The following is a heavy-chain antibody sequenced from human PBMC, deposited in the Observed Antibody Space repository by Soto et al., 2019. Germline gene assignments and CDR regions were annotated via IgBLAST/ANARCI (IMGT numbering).Heavy chain of an antibody. D-gene: IGHD3-10*01. CDR3: AKARGPENDYPYYFGLDV. V-gene: IGHV3-23*01. CDR1: GFTFNTYA. J-gene: IGHJ6*01. CDR2: ISDSGGNK. Sequence: GGSLRLSCATSGFTFNTYAMSWVRRAPGEGLRWVSTISDSGGNKYYADSVKGRFTVSRDNSRNRLFLQMNSLRADDTALYYCAKARGPENDYPYYFGLDVWGQGTTVTVSS.